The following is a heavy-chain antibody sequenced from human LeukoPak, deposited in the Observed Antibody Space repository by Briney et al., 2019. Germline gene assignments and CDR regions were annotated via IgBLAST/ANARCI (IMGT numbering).Heavy chain of an antibody. CDR1: GYTFTSYG. J-gene: IGHJ4*02. V-gene: IGHV1-18*01. D-gene: IGHD2-15*01. Sequence: ASVKVSCKASGYTFTSYGISWVRQAPGQGLEWVGWISAYNGNTNYAQKLQGRVTMTTDTSTSTAYMELRSLRSDDTAVYYCARDLSQGVVAAAIDYWGQGTLVTVSS. CDR3: ARDLSQGVVAAAIDY. CDR2: ISAYNGNT.